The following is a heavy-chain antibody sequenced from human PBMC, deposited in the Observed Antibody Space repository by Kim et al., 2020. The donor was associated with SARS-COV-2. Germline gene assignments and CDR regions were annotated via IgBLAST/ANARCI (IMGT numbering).Heavy chain of an antibody. D-gene: IGHD2-2*01. V-gene: IGHV3-15*01. Sequence: GGSLRLSCAASGFTFSNAWMSWVRQAPGKGLEWVGRIKSKTDGGTTDYAAPVKGRFTISRDDSKNTLYLQMNSLKTEDTAVYYCTTAIGGSVVPYYYYYGMDVWGQGTTVTVSS. CDR1: GFTFSNAW. J-gene: IGHJ6*02. CDR2: IKSKTDGGTT. CDR3: TTAIGGSVVPYYYYYGMDV.